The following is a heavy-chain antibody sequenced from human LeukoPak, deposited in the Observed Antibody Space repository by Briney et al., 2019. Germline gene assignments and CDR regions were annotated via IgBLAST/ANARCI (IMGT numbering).Heavy chain of an antibody. Sequence: PGGSLRLSCAASGFTFSSYAMSWVRQAPGKGLEWVSAIRGSGGSTYYADSVKGRFTISRDNSKNTLYLQMNSLRAEDTAVYYFAKGLKLLFSHAFDIWGQGTMVTVSS. J-gene: IGHJ3*02. CDR1: GFTFSSYA. V-gene: IGHV3-23*01. D-gene: IGHD2-21*02. CDR2: IRGSGGST. CDR3: AKGLKLLFSHAFDI.